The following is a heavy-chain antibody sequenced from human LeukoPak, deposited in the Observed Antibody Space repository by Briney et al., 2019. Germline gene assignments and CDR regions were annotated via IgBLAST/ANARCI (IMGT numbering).Heavy chain of an antibody. D-gene: IGHD5-24*01. J-gene: IGHJ6*03. CDR3: VKDDGYYYYYMDV. V-gene: IGHV3-30*02. CDR1: GFTLCTYA. Sequence: PGGSLRLSCAASGFTLCTYAMNWVRQAPGKGLEWVAFIRHDGNNKYSADSVKGRFTISRDNSRNTLYLQMDSLRPEDTAVYYCVKDDGYYYYYMDVWGKGTTVTVSS. CDR2: IRHDGNNK.